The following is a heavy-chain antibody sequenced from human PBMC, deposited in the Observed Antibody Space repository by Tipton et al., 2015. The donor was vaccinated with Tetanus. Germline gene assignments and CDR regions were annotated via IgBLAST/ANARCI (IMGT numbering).Heavy chain of an antibody. D-gene: IGHD5-18*01. Sequence: TLSFTCTVSGGSISSSSYYWGWIRQPPGKGLEWIGSIYYSGSTYYNPSLKSRVTISVDTSKNQFSLKLSSVTAADTAVYYCARGYSYGGGWFDPWGQGTLVTVSS. CDR1: GGSISSSSYY. CDR3: ARGYSYGGGWFDP. CDR2: IYYSGST. V-gene: IGHV4-39*01. J-gene: IGHJ5*02.